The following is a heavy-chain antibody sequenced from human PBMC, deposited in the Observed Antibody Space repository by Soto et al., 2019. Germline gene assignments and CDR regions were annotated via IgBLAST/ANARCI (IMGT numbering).Heavy chain of an antibody. CDR3: ARDSTMIASCAHYYYDGMDV. CDR1: GGSISSYY. J-gene: IGHJ6*02. CDR2: IYTSGRT. D-gene: IGHD3-22*01. V-gene: IGHV4-4*07. Sequence: HVQLQESGPGLVKPSETLSLTCTVSGGSISSYYWSWIRQPAGKGLEWIGRIYTSGRTNYNPSLRSRVYMSVDTATSQFSLRMSCVTAADTAVYYCARDSTMIASCAHYYYDGMDVWCQGTTVTVSS.